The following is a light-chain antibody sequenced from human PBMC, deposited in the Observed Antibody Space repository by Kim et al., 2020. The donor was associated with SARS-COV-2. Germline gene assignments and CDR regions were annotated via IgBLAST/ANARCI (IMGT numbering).Light chain of an antibody. CDR2: SAS. CDR3: QKYNSAPRT. CDR1: QGISNY. V-gene: IGKV1-27*01. Sequence: ESVGDRVTITCRATQGISNYLAWYQQKPGEVPKVLIYSASTLQSGVPSRFSGSGSGTDFTLSISSLQPEDVATYYCQKYNSAPRTFGQGTKVDI. J-gene: IGKJ1*01.